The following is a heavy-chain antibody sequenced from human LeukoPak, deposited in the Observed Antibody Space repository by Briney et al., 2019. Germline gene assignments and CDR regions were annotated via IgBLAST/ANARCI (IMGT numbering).Heavy chain of an antibody. V-gene: IGHV1-2*02. CDR2: INPNSDGT. CDR3: ARDRGVDTAMVRSDYSDY. Sequence: GASVKVSCKASGNTFTGHYIHWVRQAPGQGLEWMGWINPNSDGTNSAQKFQGRVTMTRDTSISTAYMELSRLRSDDTAVYYCARDRGVDTAMVRSDYSDYWGQGTLVTVSS. J-gene: IGHJ4*02. D-gene: IGHD5-18*01. CDR1: GNTFTGHY.